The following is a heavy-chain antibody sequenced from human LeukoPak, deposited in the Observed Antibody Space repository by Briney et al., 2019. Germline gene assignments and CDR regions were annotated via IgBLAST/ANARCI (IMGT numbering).Heavy chain of an antibody. CDR1: GYTFNDYY. J-gene: IGHJ4*02. Sequence: ASVTVSFKASGYTFNDYYIHWVQQAPGKGLEWMGRVDLEDGHTIYAEKFQGRVTITADTSTDTAFMDLSSLTSFDTAVYYCARGSRSFDWLRSYFDFWGQGTLVSVSP. V-gene: IGHV1-69-2*01. CDR2: VDLEDGHT. D-gene: IGHD3-9*01. CDR3: ARGSRSFDWLRSYFDF.